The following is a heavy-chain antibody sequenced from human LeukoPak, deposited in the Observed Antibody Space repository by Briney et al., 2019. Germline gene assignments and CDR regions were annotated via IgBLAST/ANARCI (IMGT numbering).Heavy chain of an antibody. CDR2: IWYDGSNK. CDR3: ARDPVPAAAWYFDY. J-gene: IGHJ4*02. V-gene: IGHV3-33*01. D-gene: IGHD2-2*01. Sequence: GGSLRLSCAASGFTFSSYGMHWVRQAPGKGLEWVAVIWYDGSNKYYADSVKGRFTISRDNSKNTLYLQMNSLRAEDTAVYYCARDPVPAAAWYFDYSGQGTLVTVSS. CDR1: GFTFSSYG.